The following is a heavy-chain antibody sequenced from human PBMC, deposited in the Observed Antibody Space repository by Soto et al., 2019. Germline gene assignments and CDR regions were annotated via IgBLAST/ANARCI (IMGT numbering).Heavy chain of an antibody. J-gene: IGHJ5*02. CDR2: ISSSSSTI. D-gene: IGHD2-2*01. V-gene: IGHV3-48*01. CDR1: GFTFSSYS. CDR3: ARDPSIVVVPAAMDNWFDP. Sequence: GGSLRLSCAASGFTFSSYSMNWVRQAPGKGLEWVSYISSSSSTIYYADSVKGRFTISRDNAKNSLYLQMNSLRAEDTAVYYCARDPSIVVVPAAMDNWFDPWGQGTLVTVSS.